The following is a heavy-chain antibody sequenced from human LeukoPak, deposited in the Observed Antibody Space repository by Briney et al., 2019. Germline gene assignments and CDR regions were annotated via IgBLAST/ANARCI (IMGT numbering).Heavy chain of an antibody. CDR1: GGSISSYY. J-gene: IGHJ4*02. CDR2: IYYSGST. V-gene: IGHV4-59*01. Sequence: SETLSLTCIVSGGSISSYYWSWIRQPPGKGLEWIGYIYYSGSTNYNPSLKSRVTMSVDTSKNQFSLNLKSVTPEDTAVYYCARNLIPEQLVLNFWGQGTLVTVSS. CDR3: ARNLIPEQLVLNF. D-gene: IGHD6-13*01.